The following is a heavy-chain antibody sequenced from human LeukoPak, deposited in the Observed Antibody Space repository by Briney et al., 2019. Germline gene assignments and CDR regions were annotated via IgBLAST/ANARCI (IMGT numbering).Heavy chain of an antibody. D-gene: IGHD3-22*01. V-gene: IGHV4-61*02. CDR1: GGSISSGSYY. CDR3: ARGPTTYYYDSSGYYYVY. J-gene: IGHJ4*02. Sequence: PSQTLSLTCTVSGGSISSGSYYWSWIRQPAGKGLEWIGRIYTSGSTNYNPSLKSRVTISVDTSKNQFSLKLSSVTAADTAVYYCARGPTTYYYDSSGYYYVYWGQGTLVTVSS. CDR2: IYTSGST.